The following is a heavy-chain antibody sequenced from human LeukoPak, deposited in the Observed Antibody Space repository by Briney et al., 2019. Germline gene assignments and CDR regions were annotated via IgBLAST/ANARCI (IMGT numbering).Heavy chain of an antibody. CDR2: ISGSGGST. CDR1: RFTFSSYA. CDR3: AKDRSPLSSAYYYVPFDY. J-gene: IGHJ4*02. V-gene: IGHV3-23*01. Sequence: QPGASLRLSCAASRFTFSSYAMSWVRQAPGKGLEWVSAISGSGGSTYYADSVKGRFTISRDNSKNTLYLQMNSLRAEDTAVYYCAKDRSPLSSAYYYVPFDYWGQGTLVTVSS. D-gene: IGHD3-22*01.